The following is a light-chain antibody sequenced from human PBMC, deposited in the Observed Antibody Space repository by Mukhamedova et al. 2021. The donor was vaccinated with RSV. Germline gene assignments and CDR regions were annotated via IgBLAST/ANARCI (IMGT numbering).Light chain of an antibody. J-gene: IGKJ4*01. CDR3: HQYDKFPLT. Sequence: WYQRRVHGKAPNLLIYKASSLESGVPSRFSGSGSGTEFTLTISSLQPDDSATYFCHQYDKFPLTFGGGTKVEIK. V-gene: IGKV1-5*03. CDR2: KAS.